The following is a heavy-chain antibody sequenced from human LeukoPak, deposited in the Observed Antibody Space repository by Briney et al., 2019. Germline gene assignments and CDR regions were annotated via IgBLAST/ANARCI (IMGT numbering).Heavy chain of an antibody. D-gene: IGHD3-22*01. CDR1: GFTFSDYY. CDR2: ISSSSSYT. CDR3: ASPNYYDSSGYYF. V-gene: IGHV3-11*06. J-gene: IGHJ4*02. Sequence: GGSLRLSCAASGFTFSDYYMSWIRQAPGKGLEWVSYISSSSSYTNYADSVKGRFTISRDNAKNLLYLQMNSLRAEDTAVYYCASPNYYDSSGYYFWGQGTLVTVSS.